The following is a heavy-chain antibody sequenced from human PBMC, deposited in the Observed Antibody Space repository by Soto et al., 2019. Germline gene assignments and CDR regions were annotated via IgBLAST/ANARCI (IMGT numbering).Heavy chain of an antibody. Sequence: PGESLKISCKGSGYSFTSYWIGWVRQMPGKGLEWMGIIYPGDSDTRYSPSFQGQVTISADKSISTAYLQWSSLKASDTAMYYCARPSTIFGVVISGFDYWGQGTLVTVSS. CDR3: ARPSTIFGVVISGFDY. CDR2: IYPGDSDT. V-gene: IGHV5-51*01. CDR1: GYSFTSYW. D-gene: IGHD3-3*01. J-gene: IGHJ4*02.